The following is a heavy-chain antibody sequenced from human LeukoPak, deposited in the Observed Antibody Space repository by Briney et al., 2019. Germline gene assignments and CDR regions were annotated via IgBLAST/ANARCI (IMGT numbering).Heavy chain of an antibody. CDR2: MYHSGST. V-gene: IGHV4-38-2*02. D-gene: IGHD5-18*01. J-gene: IGHJ4*02. CDR1: GYSISGGYN. CDR3: ARVGGYSYGFPYYFDY. Sequence: SETLSLTCTVSGYSISGGYNWGWIRQPPGKGLEWIGTMYHSGSTYYNPSLKSRVTISEDTSKNQSSLKLSSVTAADTAVYYCARVGGYSYGFPYYFDYWGQGTLVTVSS.